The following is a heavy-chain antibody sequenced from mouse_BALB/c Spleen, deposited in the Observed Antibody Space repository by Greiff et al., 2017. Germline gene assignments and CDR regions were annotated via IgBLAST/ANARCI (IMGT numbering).Heavy chain of an antibody. CDR3: ARCGAYYGNYGYFDY. CDR1: GYTFSSYW. D-gene: IGHD2-10*01. J-gene: IGHJ2*01. CDR2: ILPGSGST. Sequence: QVQLKQSGAELMKPGASVKISCKATGYTFSSYWIEWVKQRPGHGLEWIGEILPGSGSTNYNEKFKGKATFTADTSSNTAYMQLSSLTSEDSAVYYCARCGAYYGNYGYFDYWGQGTTLTVSS. V-gene: IGHV1-9*01.